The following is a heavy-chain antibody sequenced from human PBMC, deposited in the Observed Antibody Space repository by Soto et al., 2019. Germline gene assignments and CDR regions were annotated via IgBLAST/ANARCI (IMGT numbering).Heavy chain of an antibody. CDR2: IWYDGSNE. D-gene: IGHD5-18*01. CDR1: GFTFSTYG. V-gene: IGHV3-33*01. Sequence: QVHLLESGGGVVQPGRSLRLSCAASGFTFSTYGMHWVRQAPGKGLEWVAVIWYDGSNEYYADSVRGRFTISRDNSKNPLFLQMNSLTAEDTAVYYCARGYNYADYWGQGTQVTVSS. J-gene: IGHJ4*02. CDR3: ARGYNYADY.